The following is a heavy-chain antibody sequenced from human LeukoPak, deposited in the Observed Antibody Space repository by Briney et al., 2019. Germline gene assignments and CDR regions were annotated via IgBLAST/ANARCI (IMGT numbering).Heavy chain of an antibody. CDR3: AREVTAMVLVG. Sequence: GGSLRLSCAASGFTCSSYSMNWVRQAPGKGLEWVSSISSSSSYIYYADSVKGRFTISRDNAKNSLYLQMNSLRAEDTAVYYCAREVTAMVLVGWGQGTLVTVSS. CDR2: ISSSSSYI. CDR1: GFTCSSYS. D-gene: IGHD5-18*01. J-gene: IGHJ4*02. V-gene: IGHV3-21*01.